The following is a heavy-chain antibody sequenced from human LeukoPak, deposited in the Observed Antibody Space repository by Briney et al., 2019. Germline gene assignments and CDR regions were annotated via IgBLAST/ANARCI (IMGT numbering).Heavy chain of an antibody. CDR1: GDSVSSGSYY. CDR2: IYYSGST. CDR3: ARGNTGYNSEFGY. V-gene: IGHV4-61*01. D-gene: IGHD6-25*01. J-gene: IGHJ4*02. Sequence: SETLSLTCTVSGDSVSSGSYYWSWIRQPPGKGLEWIGYIYYSGSTKHNPSLKSRVTISLDTSKNQFSLKLSSVTAPDTAVYYCARGNTGYNSEFGYWGQGTLVTVSS.